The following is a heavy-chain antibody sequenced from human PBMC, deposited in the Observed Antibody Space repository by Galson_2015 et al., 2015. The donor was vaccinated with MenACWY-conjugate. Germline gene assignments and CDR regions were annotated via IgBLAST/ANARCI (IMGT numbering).Heavy chain of an antibody. D-gene: IGHD1-1*01. CDR3: ARDNNWSFDS. CDR1: GFTFNNYW. V-gene: IGHV3-74*01. J-gene: IGHJ4*02. CDR2: IKADGSFS. Sequence: SLRLSCAASGFTFNNYWVHWVRQPPGKGLEWISYIKADGSFSNYAGSVKGRFTISTDNAKNMVYLQMDGLGDEDTAVYFCARDNNWSFDSWGQGTLVTVSS.